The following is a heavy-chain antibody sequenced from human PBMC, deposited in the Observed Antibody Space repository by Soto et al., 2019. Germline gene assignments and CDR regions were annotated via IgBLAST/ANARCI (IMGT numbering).Heavy chain of an antibody. J-gene: IGHJ6*02. Sequence: PSETLSLTCGVYGGSFSGYYWTWIRQAPGKGLEWIGEINHSVGTNYNSSLKSRVTISVDTSKNQLSLTLYSVTAADTAVYYCARDRQYYQFWSGYQNERPYGMDVWGPGTTVTVSS. CDR2: INHSVGT. CDR1: GGSFSGYY. D-gene: IGHD3-3*02. CDR3: ARDRQYYQFWSGYQNERPYGMDV. V-gene: IGHV4-34*01.